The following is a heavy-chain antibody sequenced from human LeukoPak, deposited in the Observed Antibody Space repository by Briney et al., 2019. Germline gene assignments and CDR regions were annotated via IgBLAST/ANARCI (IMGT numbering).Heavy chain of an antibody. CDR2: IKSKTDGGTT. CDR1: GFTFANAW. Sequence: GGSLRLSCAASGFTFANAWMSWVRQAPGKGLEWVGRIKSKTDGGTTEYAAPVKGRFTISRDDSKNTLYLQMNSLETEDTATYYCATEGGSGWYGHFDHWGQGTLVTVSS. J-gene: IGHJ4*02. D-gene: IGHD6-19*01. CDR3: ATEGGSGWYGHFDH. V-gene: IGHV3-15*01.